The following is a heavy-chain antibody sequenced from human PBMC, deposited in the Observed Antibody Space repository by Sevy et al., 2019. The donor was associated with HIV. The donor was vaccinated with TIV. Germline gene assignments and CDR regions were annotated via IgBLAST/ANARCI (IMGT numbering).Heavy chain of an antibody. V-gene: IGHV3-23*01. D-gene: IGHD3-22*01. J-gene: IGHJ4*02. CDR2: ISGTGGSGDKT. Sequence: EGSLRLSCAASEFTFTNYAMNWVRQAPGKGLEWVSGISGTGGSGDKTNYADSVKGRFTISRDDSKNSLYLQLNSLRAEDTAIYYCARKYDSSGYFDYWGQGTLVTVSS. CDR3: ARKYDSSGYFDY. CDR1: EFTFTNYA.